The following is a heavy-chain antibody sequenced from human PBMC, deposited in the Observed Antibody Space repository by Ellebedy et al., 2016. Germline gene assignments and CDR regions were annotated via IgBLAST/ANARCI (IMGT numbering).Heavy chain of an antibody. CDR2: IYYSGST. J-gene: IGHJ5*02. CDR1: GGSISSSSYY. CDR3: AIRRDWFDP. V-gene: IGHV4-39*07. Sequence: SETLSLTXTVSGGSISSSSYYWGWIRQPPGKGLEWIGSIYYSGSTYYNMSLKSRVTISVDTSKNQFSLRLSSVTAADTAVYYCAIRRDWFDPWGQGTLVTVSS.